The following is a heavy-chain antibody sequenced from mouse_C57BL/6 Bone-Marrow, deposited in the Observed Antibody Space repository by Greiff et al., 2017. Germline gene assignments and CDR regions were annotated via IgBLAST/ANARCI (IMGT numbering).Heavy chain of an antibody. J-gene: IGHJ2*01. V-gene: IGHV1-4*01. Sequence: VQLQQSGAELARPGASVKMSCKASGYTFTSYTMHWVKQRPGQGLEWIGYINPSSGYTKYNQKFKDKATLTADKSSSTAYMQLSSLTSEDSAVYYCASAKLYPPFDYWGQGTTLTVSS. CDR1: GYTFTSYT. CDR3: ASAKLYPPFDY. CDR2: INPSSGYT.